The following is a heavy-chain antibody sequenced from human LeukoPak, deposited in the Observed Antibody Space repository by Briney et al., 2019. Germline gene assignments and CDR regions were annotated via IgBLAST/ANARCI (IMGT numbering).Heavy chain of an antibody. V-gene: IGHV4-34*01. D-gene: IGHD3-16*01. J-gene: IGHJ6*02. CDR1: GGSFSGYY. CDR3: ARGVSFQCYYYYYGMDV. CDR2: INHSGST. Sequence: SETLSLTCAVYGGSFSGYYWSWVRQPPGKGLEWSGEINHSGSTNYNPSLTSRVTISLDTSKNQSSLKLSSVTAADTAVYYCARGVSFQCYYYYYGMDVWGQGTTVTVSS.